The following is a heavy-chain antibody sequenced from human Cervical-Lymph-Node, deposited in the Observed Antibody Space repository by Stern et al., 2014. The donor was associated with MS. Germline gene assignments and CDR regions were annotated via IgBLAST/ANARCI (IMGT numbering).Heavy chain of an antibody. Sequence: VQLEESGAELKKPGSSVKVSCKASGGSLSTYTITWVRQAPGLGLEWMGRIIPALNVANYAQKFQGRLTITADKSTSTAYMEMSSLRSDDTAVYYCAGPAPLDWGQGTLVTVSS. J-gene: IGHJ4*02. V-gene: IGHV1-69*09. D-gene: IGHD2-2*01. CDR1: GGSLSTYT. CDR3: AGPAPLD. CDR2: IIPALNVA.